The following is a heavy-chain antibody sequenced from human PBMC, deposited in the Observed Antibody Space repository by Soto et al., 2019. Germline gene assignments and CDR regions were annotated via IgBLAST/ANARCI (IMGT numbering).Heavy chain of an antibody. CDR2: LSGSGGST. D-gene: IGHD1-26*01. J-gene: IGHJ1*01. CDR1: GFSFDDCV. V-gene: IGHV3-23*04. Sequence: EVQLVESGGGLVQPGRSLRLSCAASGFSFDDCVMHWVRQAPGRGLEWVSSLSGSGGSTYYADSVKGRFTISRDNSKNTLYLQMNSLRAEDTAVYYCAKATSGSYYSEEYFQHWGQGTLVTVSS. CDR3: AKATSGSYYSEEYFQH.